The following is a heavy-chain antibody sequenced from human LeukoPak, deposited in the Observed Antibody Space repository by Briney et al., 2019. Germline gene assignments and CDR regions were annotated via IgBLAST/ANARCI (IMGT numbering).Heavy chain of an antibody. V-gene: IGHV3-30*18. D-gene: IGHD5-12*01. J-gene: IGHJ4*02. CDR3: AKDGGYDYLWRGTRDYFDY. CDR1: GFTFSSYG. Sequence: PGGSLRLSCAASGFTFSSYGTHWVRQAPGKGLEWVAVISYDGSNKYYADSVKGRFTISRDNSKNTLYLQMNSLRAEDTAVYYCAKDGGYDYLWRGTRDYFDYWGQGTLVTVSS. CDR2: ISYDGSNK.